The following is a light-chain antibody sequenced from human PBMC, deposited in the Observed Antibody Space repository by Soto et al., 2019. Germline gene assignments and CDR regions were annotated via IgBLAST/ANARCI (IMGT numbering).Light chain of an antibody. CDR1: QSVSSSY. CDR3: QQYGSSPQVT. J-gene: IGKJ5*01. CDR2: GAS. V-gene: IGKV3-20*01. Sequence: EIVLTHSQGTLSFSPLEGENLXRRSIQSVSSSYLAWYQQKPGQAPRLLIYGASSRATGIPDRFSGSGSGTDFTLTISRLEPEDFAVYYCQQYGSSPQVTFGQGTRLEIK.